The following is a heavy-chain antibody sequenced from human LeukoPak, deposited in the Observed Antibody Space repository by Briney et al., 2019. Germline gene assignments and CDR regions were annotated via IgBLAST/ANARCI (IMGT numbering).Heavy chain of an antibody. Sequence: GGSLRLSCAASGFTFDDYAMHWVRQAPGKGLEWVSVIYSGGRTYYAESVKGRFIISRDNSKNTMYLQMNSVRAEDTAVYYCAGNWAYWGQGTLVTVSS. J-gene: IGHJ1*01. CDR3: AGNWAY. CDR1: GFTFDDYA. CDR2: IYSGGRT. D-gene: IGHD1-1*01. V-gene: IGHV3-53*01.